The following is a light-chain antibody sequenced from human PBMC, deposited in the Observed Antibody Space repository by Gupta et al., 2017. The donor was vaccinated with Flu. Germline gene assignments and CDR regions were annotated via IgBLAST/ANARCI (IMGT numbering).Light chain of an antibody. Sequence: DIQLTQSPSYLSTSVGGRVSISCRASQDISRYLAWYQQKPGKAPKLLSYMASTLHSGVPSRFSGSGSGTEFTLTISRLKPEDFATYYCQNVKSFVFNFGPGTRVDLK. CDR2: MAS. CDR1: QDISRY. J-gene: IGKJ3*01. CDR3: QNVKSFVFN. V-gene: IGKV1-9*01.